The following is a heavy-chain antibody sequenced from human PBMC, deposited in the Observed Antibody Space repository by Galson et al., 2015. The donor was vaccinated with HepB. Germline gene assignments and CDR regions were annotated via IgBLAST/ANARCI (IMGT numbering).Heavy chain of an antibody. V-gene: IGHV4-34*01. Sequence: TLSLTCAVYGGSFRGYYWSWIRQPPGKGLEWIGEINHGGSTNYNPSLKSRVTISVDTSKDQFSLKLSSVTAADTAVYYCARGWIRWMDWGQGTLVTVSS. CDR2: INHGGST. J-gene: IGHJ4*02. D-gene: IGHD4-23*01. CDR3: ARGWIRWMD. CDR1: GGSFRGYY.